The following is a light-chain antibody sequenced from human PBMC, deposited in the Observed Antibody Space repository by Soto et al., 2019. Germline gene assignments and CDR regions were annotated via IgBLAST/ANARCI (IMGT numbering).Light chain of an antibody. CDR3: QQYNNWPPLT. CDR1: QSVSSN. V-gene: IGKV3-15*01. J-gene: IGKJ4*01. CDR2: GAS. Sequence: EIVMTHSPATLSVSPGERATLSCRASQSVSSNLAWYQQKPGQAPRLPIYGASTRATGIPARFSGSGSGTEFTLTISSLQSEDFAVYYCQQYNNWPPLTFGGGTKVEIK.